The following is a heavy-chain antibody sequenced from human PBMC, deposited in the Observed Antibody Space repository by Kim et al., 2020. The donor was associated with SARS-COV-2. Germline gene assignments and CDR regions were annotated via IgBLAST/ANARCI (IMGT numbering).Heavy chain of an antibody. Sequence: SVKVSCKASGGTFSSYAISWVRQAPGQGLEWMGGIIPIFGTANYAQKFQGRVTITADESTSTAYMELSSLRSEDTAVYYCARDRRQWPRFEFDYWGQGTLVTVSS. CDR3: ARDRRQWPRFEFDY. CDR2: IIPIFGTA. J-gene: IGHJ4*02. D-gene: IGHD6-19*01. CDR1: GGTFSSYA. V-gene: IGHV1-69*13.